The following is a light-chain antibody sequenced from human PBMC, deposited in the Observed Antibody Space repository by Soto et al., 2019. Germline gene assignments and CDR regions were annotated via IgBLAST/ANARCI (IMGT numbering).Light chain of an antibody. CDR2: EVG. CDR1: SSDVGAYKY. J-gene: IGLJ2*01. CDR3: SSYTSSSTLV. V-gene: IGLV2-14*01. Sequence: QSVLTQPASVSGSPGQSITISCTGTSSDVGAYKYVSWYQHHPGKAPKLMIYEVGNRPSGVPNRFSGSKSGNTASLTISGLQVEDEADYYCSSYTSSSTLVLGGGTKVTVL.